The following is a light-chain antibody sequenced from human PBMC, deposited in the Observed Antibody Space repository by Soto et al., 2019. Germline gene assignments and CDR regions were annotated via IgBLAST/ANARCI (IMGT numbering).Light chain of an antibody. J-gene: IGKJ1*01. CDR1: QNVLYSSNNRNS. V-gene: IGKV4-1*01. Sequence: DIVMTQSPDSLAVSLGERSTIHGTPSQNVLYSSNNRNSLACYQQKPGQPPRLLIYWASTRESGVTDRFSGGESGTDFTLTISSLPAEDAAVYFCQQYSRTLPTFVQGTKVEIK. CDR2: WAS. CDR3: QQYSRTLPT.